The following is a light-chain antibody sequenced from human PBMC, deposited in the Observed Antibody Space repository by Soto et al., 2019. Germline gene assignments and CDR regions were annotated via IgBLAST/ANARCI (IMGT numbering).Light chain of an antibody. CDR2: GAS. Sequence: EIVMTQSPATLSVSPLEIATLSCRSSQSVSSNLALYQQKPGQAPRLLIYGASTRATDIPVSFSGSGSGTEFTLTISSLQSEDFAVYYCQKYNDWPRTFGQGTKVDIK. V-gene: IGKV3-15*01. CDR3: QKYNDWPRT. CDR1: QSVSSN. J-gene: IGKJ1*01.